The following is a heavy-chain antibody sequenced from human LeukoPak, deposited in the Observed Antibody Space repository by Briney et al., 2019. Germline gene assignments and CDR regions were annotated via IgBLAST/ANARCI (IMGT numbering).Heavy chain of an antibody. Sequence: ALVKVSCKVSGNTLTELSMHWALHAPGKGLEWMGGFDPEDGEAIYAQKFQGRVTMTEDTSTDTTYMELNSLKSEDTAVYYCAAGGVYDLLDYWGQGTLVTVSS. V-gene: IGHV1-24*01. J-gene: IGHJ4*02. D-gene: IGHD2/OR15-2a*01. CDR2: FDPEDGEA. CDR1: GNTLTELS. CDR3: AAGGVYDLLDY.